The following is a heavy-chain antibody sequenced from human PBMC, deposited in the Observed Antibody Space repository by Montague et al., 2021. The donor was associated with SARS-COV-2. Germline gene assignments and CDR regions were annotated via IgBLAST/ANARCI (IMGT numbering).Heavy chain of an antibody. Sequence: SETLSLTCNVSGASISRSDYYWAWIRQPPGKGLELIGSIHYIGNTHYNPPLESRVTISVDTSENQFSLKLRSVIAADTAVHYCARLLPDGTVVATDIPFDSWGQGTLVTVSS. V-gene: IGHV4-39*01. D-gene: IGHD2-21*02. CDR1: GASISRSDYY. CDR3: ARLLPDGTVVATDIPFDS. J-gene: IGHJ4*02. CDR2: IHYIGNT.